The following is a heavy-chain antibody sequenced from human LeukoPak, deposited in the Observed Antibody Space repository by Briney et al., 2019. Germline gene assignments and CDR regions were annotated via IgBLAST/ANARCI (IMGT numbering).Heavy chain of an antibody. J-gene: IGHJ5*02. CDR1: GGSISTYY. CDR2: VYYSGST. CDR3: ARSRIAVAGIIPWFHP. D-gene: IGHD6-19*01. V-gene: IGHV4-59*08. Sequence: SETLSLTCTVSGGSISTYYWNWIRQPPGKGLEWIGYVYYSGSTNYNPSLKSRVTISVDTSKNQFSLKLSSVTAADTAVYYCARSRIAVAGIIPWFHPWGQGTLVTVSS.